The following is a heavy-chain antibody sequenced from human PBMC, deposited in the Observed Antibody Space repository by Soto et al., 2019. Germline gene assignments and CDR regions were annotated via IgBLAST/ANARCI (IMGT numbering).Heavy chain of an antibody. Sequence: DCLQVSCDCFGYSFTSYWRRLVRQLPGKGLEWMGIINPVDSDTRNNPSFQGHVTISADKSINTAYLQWSSLKASDTAMYYCARQERDIWNYMEAFDMWGQGTMVTVSS. J-gene: IGHJ3*02. D-gene: IGHD1-7*01. CDR3: ARQERDIWNYMEAFDM. CDR1: GYSFTSYW. CDR2: INPVDSDT. V-gene: IGHV5-51*01.